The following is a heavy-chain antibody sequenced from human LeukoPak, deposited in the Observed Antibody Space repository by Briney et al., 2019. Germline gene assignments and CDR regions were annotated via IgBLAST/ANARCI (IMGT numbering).Heavy chain of an antibody. D-gene: IGHD3-3*01. CDR3: ARLGPYDFWSGYPWFDP. CDR1: GGSSSGYY. J-gene: IGHJ5*02. V-gene: IGHV4-34*01. Sequence: TSETLSLTCAVYGGSSSGYYWSWIRQPPGKGLEWIGEINHSGSTNYNPSLKSRVTISVDTSKNQFSLKLSSVTAADTAVYYCARLGPYDFWSGYPWFDPWGQGTLVTVSS. CDR2: INHSGST.